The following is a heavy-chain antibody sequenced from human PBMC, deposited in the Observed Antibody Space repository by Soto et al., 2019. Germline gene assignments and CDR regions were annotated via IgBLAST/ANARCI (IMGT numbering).Heavy chain of an antibody. D-gene: IGHD6-13*01. CDR1: GFSLSTSGVG. J-gene: IGHJ4*02. V-gene: IGHV2-5*02. Sequence: QITLKESGPTLVKPTQTLTLTCTFSGFSLSTSGVGVGWIRQPPGKALEWLALIYWDDDKRYSPSLKSRLTITKDTSKNQVVLTMTNMDPVDTATYYCAYTQAAAGTKYFDYWGQGTLVTVSS. CDR3: AYTQAAAGTKYFDY. CDR2: IYWDDDK.